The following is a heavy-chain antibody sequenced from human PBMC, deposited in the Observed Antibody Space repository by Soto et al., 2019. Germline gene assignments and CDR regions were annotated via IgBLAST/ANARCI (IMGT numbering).Heavy chain of an antibody. CDR1: GFTFSNAW. D-gene: IGHD3-10*01. V-gene: IGHV3-15*07. J-gene: IGHJ6*02. CDR2: IKSKTDGGTT. CDR3: TTDLWFGELITYYYYYGMDV. Sequence: GGSLRLSCAASGFTFSNAWMNWVRQAPGKGLEWVGRIKSKTDGGTTDYAAPVKGRFTISRDDSKNTLYLQMNSLKTEDTAVYYCTTDLWFGELITYYYYYGMDVWGQGTTVTVSS.